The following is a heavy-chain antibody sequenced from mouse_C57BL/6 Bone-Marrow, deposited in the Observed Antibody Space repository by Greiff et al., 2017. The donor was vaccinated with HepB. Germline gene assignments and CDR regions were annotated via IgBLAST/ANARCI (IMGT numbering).Heavy chain of an antibody. CDR2: ISSGSSTI. Sequence: EVQLMASGGGLVTPGGSLKLSCAASGFPFSDYGMHWVRPCPEKGLEWVAYISSGSSTIYYSDTVKGRFTISRDNAKNTLFLQMTSLRSEDTAMYYCARRRLRVPLHYWGQGTTLTVSS. CDR3: ARRRLRVPLHY. D-gene: IGHD1-1*01. CDR1: GFPFSDYG. V-gene: IGHV5-17*01. J-gene: IGHJ2*01.